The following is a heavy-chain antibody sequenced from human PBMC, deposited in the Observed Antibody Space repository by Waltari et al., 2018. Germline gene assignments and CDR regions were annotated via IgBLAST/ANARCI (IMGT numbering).Heavy chain of an antibody. CDR1: GASFSGYY. Sequence: QVQLQQWGAGQLKPSETLSLTCAVYGASFSGYYWSWTRQPPGKGLEWIGEINHSGSTNSTPSLKNRLTISLDTSKNQFSLKMRSVTAADTAVYYCARADRGRDGRYATPDWGPWGQGTLVTVSS. J-gene: IGHJ5*02. V-gene: IGHV4-34*01. CDR2: INHSGST. D-gene: IGHD3-16*01. CDR3: ARADRGRDGRYATPDWGP.